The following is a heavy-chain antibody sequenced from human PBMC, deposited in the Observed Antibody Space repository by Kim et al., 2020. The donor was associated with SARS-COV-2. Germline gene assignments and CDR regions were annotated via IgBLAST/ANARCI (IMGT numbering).Heavy chain of an antibody. CDR1: GDSINSINW. CDR2: IHHSGNT. D-gene: IGHD1-26*01. Sequence: SETLSLTCAVSGDSINSINWWSWFLQPPGKGLEWIGEIHHSGNTNYNPSLKSRVSISADNSNNLFSLRLSSVTAADTAVYYCARLRSDSGSYFRFDYWGQGTLVTVSS. CDR3: ARLRSDSGSYFRFDY. V-gene: IGHV4-4*02. J-gene: IGHJ4*02.